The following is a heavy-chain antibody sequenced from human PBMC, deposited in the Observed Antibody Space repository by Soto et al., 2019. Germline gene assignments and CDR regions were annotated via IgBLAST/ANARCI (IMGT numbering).Heavy chain of an antibody. Sequence: QVQLVESGGGVVQPGRSLRLSCAASGFIFNSYGMHWVRQAAGKGLEWVAHISYDGSNEHYVDSVKGRFTISRDNSKNTVYLQMNSLRAEDTAVYYCAKDTYYHDSSGYYVFDYWGQGTLVTVSS. CDR3: AKDTYYHDSSGYYVFDY. CDR2: ISYDGSNE. CDR1: GFIFNSYG. J-gene: IGHJ4*02. V-gene: IGHV3-30*18. D-gene: IGHD3-22*01.